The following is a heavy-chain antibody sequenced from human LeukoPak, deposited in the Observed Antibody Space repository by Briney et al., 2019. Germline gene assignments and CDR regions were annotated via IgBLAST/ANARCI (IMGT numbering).Heavy chain of an antibody. CDR1: GFAFDDYA. Sequence: GGSLRLSCAASGFAFDDYAMHWVRQAPGKGLEWVSLISWDGGSTYYADSVKGRFTISRDNSKNSLYLQMNSLRAEDTALYYCAKGALWFGEAVDYWGQGTLVTVSS. V-gene: IGHV3-43D*04. CDR2: ISWDGGST. J-gene: IGHJ4*02. CDR3: AKGALWFGEAVDY. D-gene: IGHD3-10*01.